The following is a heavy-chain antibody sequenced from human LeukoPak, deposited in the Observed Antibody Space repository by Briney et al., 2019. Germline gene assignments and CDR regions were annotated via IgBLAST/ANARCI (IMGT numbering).Heavy chain of an antibody. V-gene: IGHV1-2*02. J-gene: IGHJ6*03. CDR1: GYTFTGYY. D-gene: IGHD2-2*01. Sequence: ASVKVSCKASGYTFTGYYMHWVRQAPGQGLEWMGWVNPNSGGTNYAQKFQGRVTMTRDTSISTAYMELSRLRSDDTAVYYCASFVVRTSSIYYYYYYMDVWGKGTTVTVSS. CDR2: VNPNSGGT. CDR3: ASFVVRTSSIYYYYYYMDV.